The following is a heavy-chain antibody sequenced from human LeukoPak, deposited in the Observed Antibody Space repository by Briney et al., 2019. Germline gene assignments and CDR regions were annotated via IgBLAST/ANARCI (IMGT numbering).Heavy chain of an antibody. Sequence: SETLSLTCTVSGYSISSGYYWGWIRQPPGKGLEWIGSIYYSGSTYYNPSLKSRVTISVDTSKNQFSLKLSSVTAADTAVYYCARMMVREVVSGYFDYWGQGTLVTVSS. CDR2: IYYSGST. CDR3: ARMMVREVVSGYFDY. CDR1: GYSISSGYY. J-gene: IGHJ4*02. V-gene: IGHV4-38-2*02. D-gene: IGHD3-10*01.